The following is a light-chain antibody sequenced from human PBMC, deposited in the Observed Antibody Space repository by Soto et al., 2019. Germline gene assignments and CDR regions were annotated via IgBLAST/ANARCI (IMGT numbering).Light chain of an antibody. Sequence: DIQMTQSPSALSASVGDRVTITCRASQSIGSWLAWVQHKPGKAPTLLVYKASNLGIDVPSRFSVSASGTEFTLTIPSLQPDDFATYYCHEYIGFSFGQGTEVELK. CDR2: KAS. CDR1: QSIGSW. V-gene: IGKV1-5*03. J-gene: IGKJ2*01. CDR3: HEYIGFS.